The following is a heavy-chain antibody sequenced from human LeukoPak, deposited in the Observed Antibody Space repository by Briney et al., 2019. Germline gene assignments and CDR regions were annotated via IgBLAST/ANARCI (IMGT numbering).Heavy chain of an antibody. V-gene: IGHV3-30*02. CDR2: IRHDGSNK. D-gene: IGHD1-7*01. J-gene: IGHJ6*03. CDR1: GFTFSSYG. Sequence: GGSLRLSCAASGFTFSSYGMHWVRQAPGKGLALVTFIRHDGSNKYYADYVKGRFTISRDNSKNTLYLQMNRLRAEDTAVYYCVKGSKLLLFTRDYNMDVWGKGPTVTIS. CDR3: VKGSKLLLFTRDYNMDV.